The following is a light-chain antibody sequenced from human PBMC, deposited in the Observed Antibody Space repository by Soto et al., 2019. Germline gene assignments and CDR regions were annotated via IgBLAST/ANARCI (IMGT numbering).Light chain of an antibody. V-gene: IGKV1-39*01. CDR1: QSISSY. J-gene: IGKJ5*01. Sequence: DIQMTQSPSSLSASVGDRVTITCRASQSISSYLNWYQQKPGKAPKLLIYAASSLQSGVPSRFSGSGSGTEFTLTISSLQPDDFATYYCQQYDNLPITFGQGTRLEIK. CDR3: QQYDNLPIT. CDR2: AAS.